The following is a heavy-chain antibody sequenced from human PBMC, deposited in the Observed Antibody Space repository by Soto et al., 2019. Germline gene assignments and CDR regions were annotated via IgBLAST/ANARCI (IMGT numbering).Heavy chain of an antibody. J-gene: IGHJ6*02. CDR1: GYTFTSYG. D-gene: IGHD3-22*01. Sequence: ASVKVSCKASGYTFTSYGISWVRQAPGQGLEWMGWISAYNGNTNYAQKLQGRVTMTTDTSTSTAYMELRSLRSDDTAVYYCARGPSYYYDSSGYFEYSMDVWGQGTTVTVSS. CDR3: ARGPSYYYDSSGYFEYSMDV. CDR2: ISAYNGNT. V-gene: IGHV1-18*01.